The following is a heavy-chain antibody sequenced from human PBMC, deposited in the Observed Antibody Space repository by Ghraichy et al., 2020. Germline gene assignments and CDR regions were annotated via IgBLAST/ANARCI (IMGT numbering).Heavy chain of an antibody. CDR3: ARDLPPPGWYATGAGDY. V-gene: IGHV1-3*01. Sequence: ASVKVSCKASGYTFRSYNMHWVRQAPGQKLEWMGWINAGNGNTKYSEKFQGRVTITRDTSASTAYMELSSLRSEDTAFYYCARDLPPPGWYATGAGDYWGQGTLVTVSS. CDR2: INAGNGNT. J-gene: IGHJ4*02. CDR1: GYTFRSYN. D-gene: IGHD6-19*01.